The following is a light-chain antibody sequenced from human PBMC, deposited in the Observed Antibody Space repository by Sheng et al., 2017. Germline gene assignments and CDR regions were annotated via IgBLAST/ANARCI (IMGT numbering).Light chain of an antibody. CDR2: DAS. CDR3: QQYSDWPDT. V-gene: IGKV3-15*01. J-gene: IGKJ2*01. Sequence: EIVMTQSPATLSVSPGDRATLSCRASQTIASNLAWYQQKPGQAPRPLIFDASTRATGVPVRFSGSGSGTEFTLTISSLQSEDFAIYYCQQYSDWPDTFGQGTKLEIK. CDR1: QTIASN.